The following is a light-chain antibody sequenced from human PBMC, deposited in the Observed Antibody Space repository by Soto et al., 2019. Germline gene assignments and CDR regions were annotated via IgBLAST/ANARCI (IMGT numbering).Light chain of an antibody. V-gene: IGKV3-15*01. CDR3: QHYSNWLWT. Sequence: EVVMTQSLATLSVSPGERATLSCRASQSISGKLAWYQQKPGQAPRLLIYDTSTRATGSPSRFSGGGSGTEFTLTISSLQSEDSAVYYCQHYSNWLWTFGQGTKVEIK. J-gene: IGKJ1*01. CDR2: DTS. CDR1: QSISGK.